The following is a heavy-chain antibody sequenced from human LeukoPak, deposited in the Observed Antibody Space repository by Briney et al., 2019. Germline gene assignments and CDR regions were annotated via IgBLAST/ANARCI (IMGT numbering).Heavy chain of an antibody. Sequence: ASVNVSCKASGYTFTSYFMHWVGQAPGQGLEGMGIINPSGGSTSYAQKFQGRVTIARYTSTSTVYMELSSLRSEDTDVYYCARGFSYGSGSYCLFYWGQGTLVTVSS. D-gene: IGHD3-10*01. CDR1: GYTFTSYF. J-gene: IGHJ4*02. CDR2: INPSGGST. CDR3: ARGFSYGSGSYCLFY. V-gene: IGHV1-46*01.